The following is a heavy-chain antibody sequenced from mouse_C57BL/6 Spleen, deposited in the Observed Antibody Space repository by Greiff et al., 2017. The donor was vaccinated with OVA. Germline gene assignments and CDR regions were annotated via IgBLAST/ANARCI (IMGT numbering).Heavy chain of an antibody. J-gene: IGHJ2*01. CDR2: ISDGGSYT. Sequence: DVKLVESGGGLVKPGGSLKLSCAASGFTFSSYAMSWVRQTPEKRLEWVATISDGGSYTYYPDNVKGRFTISRDNAKNNLYLQMSHLKSEDTAMYYCARDTYGSLYFDYWGQGTTLTVSS. V-gene: IGHV5-4*01. CDR1: GFTFSSYA. CDR3: ARDTYGSLYFDY. D-gene: IGHD1-1*01.